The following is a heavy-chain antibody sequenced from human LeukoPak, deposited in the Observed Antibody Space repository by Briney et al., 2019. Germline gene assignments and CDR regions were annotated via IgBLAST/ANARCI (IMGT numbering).Heavy chain of an antibody. V-gene: IGHV1-8*01. D-gene: IGHD6-19*01. J-gene: IGHJ6*03. CDR1: GYSFTNFD. CDR2: MNPNSGNK. Sequence: GASVKVSCKASGYSFTNFDINWVRQATGQGLEWMGWMNPNSGNKGYAQKFQDRVTMTMNTSITTAYMELSSLRSEDTAVYYCARGPQWRGDYYYMDVWGRGTTVTVSS. CDR3: ARGPQWRGDYYYMDV.